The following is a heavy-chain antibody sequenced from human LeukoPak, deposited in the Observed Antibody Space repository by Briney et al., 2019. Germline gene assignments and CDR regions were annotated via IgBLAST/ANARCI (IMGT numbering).Heavy chain of an antibody. Sequence: SVKVSCKASGGTFSSYAISWVRQAPGQGLEWMGRIIPILGIANYAQKFQGGVTITADKSTSTAYMELSSLRSEDTAVYYCAREMATITGGFDPWGQGTLVTVSS. CDR2: IIPILGIA. D-gene: IGHD5-24*01. V-gene: IGHV1-69*04. J-gene: IGHJ5*02. CDR3: AREMATITGGFDP. CDR1: GGTFSSYA.